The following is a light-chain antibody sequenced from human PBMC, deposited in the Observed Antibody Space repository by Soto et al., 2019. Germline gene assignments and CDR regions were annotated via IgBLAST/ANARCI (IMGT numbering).Light chain of an antibody. Sequence: EKVITQSPSTLSVSPGGRATLSCRASQSISGALAWYQQKPGQAPRLLIYGASTRATSFPARFSGSGSGTDFTLTISSLQSEDFAVYYCQQYNNWPWTFGQGTKVDIK. CDR1: QSISGA. V-gene: IGKV3-15*01. J-gene: IGKJ1*01. CDR2: GAS. CDR3: QQYNNWPWT.